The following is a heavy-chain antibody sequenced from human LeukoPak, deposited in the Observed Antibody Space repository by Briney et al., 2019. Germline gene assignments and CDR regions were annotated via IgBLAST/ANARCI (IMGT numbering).Heavy chain of an antibody. CDR2: ISYDGSNK. V-gene: IGHV3-30*18. Sequence: GGSLRLSCAASGFIFSSYGMHWVRQAPGKGLEWVAVISYDGSNKYYADSVKGRFTISRDNSKNTLYLQMSSLRAEDTAVYYCAKDDYYYGPGSYYNRYGMDVWGQGTTVTVSS. J-gene: IGHJ6*02. D-gene: IGHD3-10*01. CDR1: GFIFSSYG. CDR3: AKDDYYYGPGSYYNRYGMDV.